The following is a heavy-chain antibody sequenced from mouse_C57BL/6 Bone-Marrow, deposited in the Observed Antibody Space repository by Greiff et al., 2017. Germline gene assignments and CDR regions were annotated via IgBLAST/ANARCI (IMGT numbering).Heavy chain of an antibody. J-gene: IGHJ3*01. D-gene: IGHD1-1*01. CDR3: AGGDYYGSSPFAY. Sequence: VQLQQSGAELARPGASVKLSCKASGYTFTSYGISWVKQRTGQGLEWIGEIYPRSGNTYYNEKFKGKATLTADKSSSTAYMELRSLTSEDSAVYFCAGGDYYGSSPFAYWGQGTLVTVSA. CDR1: GYTFTSYG. V-gene: IGHV1-81*01. CDR2: IYPRSGNT.